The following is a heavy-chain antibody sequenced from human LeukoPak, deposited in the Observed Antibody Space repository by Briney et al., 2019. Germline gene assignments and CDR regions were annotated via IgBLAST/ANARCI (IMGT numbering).Heavy chain of an antibody. CDR2: IGASGATT. D-gene: IGHD6-19*01. Sequence: TGGSLRLSCAVSGLTFNKYAMNWVRQGPGKGLEWVSGIGASGATTYYADSVKGRFTISRDNSKNTLFLQLKSLRADDTGVYFCAKDLEPVAGTIVNDYWGQGTPVTVSS. V-gene: IGHV3-23*01. CDR3: AKDLEPVAGTIVNDY. CDR1: GLTFNKYA. J-gene: IGHJ4*02.